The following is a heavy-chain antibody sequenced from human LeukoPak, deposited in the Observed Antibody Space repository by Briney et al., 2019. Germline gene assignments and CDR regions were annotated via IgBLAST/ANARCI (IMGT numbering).Heavy chain of an antibody. D-gene: IGHD1-26*01. Sequence: GGSLRLSCAASGFTFSSYSMNWVRQAPGKGLEWVSSISSSSSYIYYADSVKGRFTISRDNAKNSLYLQMKSLRAEDTALYYCARRGYHDYSGFDYWGQGTLVTVSS. J-gene: IGHJ4*02. CDR2: ISSSSSYI. V-gene: IGHV3-21*01. CDR1: GFTFSSYS. CDR3: ARRGYHDYSGFDY.